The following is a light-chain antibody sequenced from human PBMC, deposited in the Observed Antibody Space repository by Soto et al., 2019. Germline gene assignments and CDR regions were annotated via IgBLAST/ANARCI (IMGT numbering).Light chain of an antibody. J-gene: IGKJ2*01. V-gene: IGKV3-20*01. CDR3: QQFDSSSYT. CDR1: QSVSSSY. Sequence: EIVVTQSPGALSLSPGDRATLSCRASQSVSSSYLAWYQQKPDQAPRLLIYSASSRATGIPDRFSGSGSGTDFTLTISRLEPEDFAVYYCQQFDSSSYTFGQGTKLEIK. CDR2: SAS.